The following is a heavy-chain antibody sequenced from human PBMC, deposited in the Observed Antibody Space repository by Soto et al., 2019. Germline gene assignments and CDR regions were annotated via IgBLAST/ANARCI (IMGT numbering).Heavy chain of an antibody. CDR3: ARSLDIVVGALYYMDV. CDR1: GDSVSSNSAA. Sequence: SQTLSLTCAISGDSVSSNSAAWNWIRQSPSRGLEWLGRTYYRSKWYNDYEISVKSRITINPETSKNQFSLQLNSVTPEETAVYYCARSLDIVVGALYYMDVWGKGTTVTVSS. D-gene: IGHD2-15*01. CDR2: TYYRSKWYN. J-gene: IGHJ6*03. V-gene: IGHV6-1*01.